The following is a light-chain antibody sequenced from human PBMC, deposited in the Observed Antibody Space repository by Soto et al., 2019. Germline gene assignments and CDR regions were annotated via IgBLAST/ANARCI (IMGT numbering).Light chain of an antibody. J-gene: IGKJ1*01. CDR3: MQALQNPWT. CDR2: DAS. V-gene: IGKV1-5*01. CDR1: ESIRTW. Sequence: IQMTQSPSTLSASIGDRVTITCRASESIRTWLEWYQHKPGKAPKFLIYDASSLESGVPSRFSGSGSGTDFTLKISRVEAEDVGVYYCMQALQNPWTFGQGTKVDIK.